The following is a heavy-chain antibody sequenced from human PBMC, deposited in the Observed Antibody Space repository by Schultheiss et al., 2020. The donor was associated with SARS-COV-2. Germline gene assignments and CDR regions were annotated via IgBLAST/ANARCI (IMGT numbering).Heavy chain of an antibody. CDR3: ARDSYCGGDCYVFDY. V-gene: IGHV3-11*01. J-gene: IGHJ4*02. CDR1: GFTFSDYY. Sequence: GGSLRLSCAASGFTFSDYYMSWIRQAPGKGLEWVSYISSSGSTIYYADSVKGRFTISRDNAKNSLYLQMNSLRAEDTAVYYCARDSYCGGDCYVFDYWGQGTLVTVSS. CDR2: ISSSGSTI. D-gene: IGHD2-21*01.